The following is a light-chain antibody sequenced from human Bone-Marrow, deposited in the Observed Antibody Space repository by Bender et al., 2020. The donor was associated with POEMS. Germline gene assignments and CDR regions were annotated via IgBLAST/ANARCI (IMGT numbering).Light chain of an antibody. J-gene: IGLJ2*01. Sequence: QSALTQPPSASGSPGQSVTIPCTGTSSDIGKYNRVSWYQQHRGKAPKLVIYEATKRPSGVSSRFPGSRSGNSATLDIIGIQTGDEADYFCATWDSGLGVVVFGGGSMVSVL. V-gene: IGLV2-8*01. CDR1: SSDIGKYNR. CDR3: ATWDSGLGVVV. CDR2: EAT.